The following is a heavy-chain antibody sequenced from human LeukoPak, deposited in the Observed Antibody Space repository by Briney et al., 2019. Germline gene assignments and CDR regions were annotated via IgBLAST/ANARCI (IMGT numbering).Heavy chain of an antibody. Sequence: GGSLRLSCVASGFTFTDYSFNWVRQAPGKGLEWVSSINSRSNAVNYADSVKGRFTVSTDNTKSSMSLQMNSLRAQDTATYYCARLNNGSHVYDAFDIWGQGTMVTVSS. CDR1: GFTFTDYS. D-gene: IGHD1-26*01. CDR2: INSRSNAV. J-gene: IGHJ3*02. CDR3: ARLNNGSHVYDAFDI. V-gene: IGHV3-48*01.